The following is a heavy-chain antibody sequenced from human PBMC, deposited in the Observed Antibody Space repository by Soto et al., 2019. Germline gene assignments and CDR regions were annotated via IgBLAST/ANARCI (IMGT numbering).Heavy chain of an antibody. CDR2: IFDGGST. CDR1: GDSIRHYN. J-gene: IGHJ5*02. Sequence: SETLSLTCTVSGDSIRHYNWNWIRQPPGKGLEWIGCIFDGGSTNYNPSLKSRVTISADTSKYQFSLKLTSVTAADTAIYYCARRDPNGVSWFDPWGQGTLVTVSS. V-gene: IGHV4-59*08. CDR3: ARRDPNGVSWFDP.